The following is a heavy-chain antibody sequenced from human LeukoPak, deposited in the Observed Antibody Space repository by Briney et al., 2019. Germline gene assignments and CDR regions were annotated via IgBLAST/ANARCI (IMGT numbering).Heavy chain of an antibody. CDR3: ARAEGYGGELDF. CDR1: GFTFSTYA. J-gene: IGHJ4*02. D-gene: IGHD4-23*01. CDR2: IPYDGSNK. V-gene: IGHV3-30*04. Sequence: GGSLRLSCAASGFTFSTYAMHWVRQAPGKGLEWVAVIPYDGSNKYYADSVKGRFTISRENPKNRLYLQMNSLRAEDTAVYYCARAEGYGGELDFWGQGTLVTVSS.